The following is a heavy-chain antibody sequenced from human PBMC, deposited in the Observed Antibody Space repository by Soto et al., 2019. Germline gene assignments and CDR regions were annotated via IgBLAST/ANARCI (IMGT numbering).Heavy chain of an antibody. CDR3: ARDRSGGEGPYFDY. CDR2: ISYDGSNK. V-gene: IGHV3-30-3*01. D-gene: IGHD2-21*01. Sequence: GGSLRLSCAASGFTFSSYAMHWVRQAPGNGLEWVAVISYDGSNKYYADSVKGRFTISRDNSKNTLYLQMNSLRAEDTAVYYCARDRSGGEGPYFDYWGQGTLVTVSS. J-gene: IGHJ4*02. CDR1: GFTFSSYA.